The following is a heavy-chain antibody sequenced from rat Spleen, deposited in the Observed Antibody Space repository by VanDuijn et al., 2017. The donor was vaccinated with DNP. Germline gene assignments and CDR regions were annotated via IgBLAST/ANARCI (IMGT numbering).Heavy chain of an antibody. CDR1: GFAFSDYA. V-gene: IGHV5S10*01. CDR2: IIYDGSST. D-gene: IGHD1-6*01. Sequence: EVQLVESGGDLVQPGRSLKLSCAASGFAFSDYAMAWVRQSPKKGLEWVATIIYDGSSTYYRDSVKGRFTISRDNAKSTLYLQMDSLRSEDTATYYCATEHVYYGYPPFAYWGQGTLVTVSS. J-gene: IGHJ3*01. CDR3: ATEHVYYGYPPFAY.